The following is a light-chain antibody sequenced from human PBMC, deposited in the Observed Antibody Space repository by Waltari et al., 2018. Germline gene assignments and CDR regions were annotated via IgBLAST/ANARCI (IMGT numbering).Light chain of an antibody. J-gene: IGLJ1*01. CDR1: SSDVGAYNF. CDR2: AVT. V-gene: IGLV2-8*01. CDR3: SSYEGTNNYV. Sequence: QSALTQPPSASGSPGQSVTISCTGTSSDVGAYNFVSWYQQHPGKAPKLLLYAVTKRPSGVPDRFSGSKSGNTASLTVSGLQAEDEADYYCSSYEGTNNYVFGTGTKVTVL.